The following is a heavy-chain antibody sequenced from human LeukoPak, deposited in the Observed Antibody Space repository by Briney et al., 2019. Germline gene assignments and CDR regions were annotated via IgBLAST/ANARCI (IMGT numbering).Heavy chain of an antibody. J-gene: IGHJ4*02. Sequence: PSETLSLTCTVSGGSISSYYWSWIRQPPGKGLEWIGYIYYSGSTNYNPSLKSRVTMSVDTSKNQFSLKLSSVTAADTAVYYCARDGDGVYFDYWGQGTLVTVSS. CDR3: ARDGDGVYFDY. CDR1: GGSISSYY. CDR2: IYYSGST. V-gene: IGHV4-59*12. D-gene: IGHD3-10*01.